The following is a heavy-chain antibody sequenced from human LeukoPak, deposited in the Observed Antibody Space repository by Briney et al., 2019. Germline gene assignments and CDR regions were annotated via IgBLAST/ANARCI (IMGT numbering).Heavy chain of an antibody. Sequence: TPSETLSLTCSVSGGSIKNYYWGWIRQPPGKGLEWIGTIHYTGSSYYNPSLRSRVTQSVDTPKNQFALKLSSVTAADTAVYYCARSDYSYDSSGYYYYFDHWGQGTLVAVSS. D-gene: IGHD3-22*01. J-gene: IGHJ4*02. V-gene: IGHV4-39*01. CDR2: IHYTGSS. CDR1: GGSIKNYY. CDR3: ARSDYSYDSSGYYYYFDH.